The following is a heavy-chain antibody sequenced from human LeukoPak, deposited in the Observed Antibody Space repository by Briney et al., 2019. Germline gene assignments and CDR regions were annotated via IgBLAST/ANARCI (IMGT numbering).Heavy chain of an antibody. D-gene: IGHD1-26*01. Sequence: PGGSLRLSCAASGFTFSSYAMSWVRQAPGKGLEWVSTISNSGGSTYYADSVKGRFTISRDNSKNTLYLQTNSLRAEDTAVYYCAKMISGSYYYYYGMDVWGQGTTVTVSS. J-gene: IGHJ6*02. CDR3: AKMISGSYYYYYGMDV. CDR2: ISNSGGST. V-gene: IGHV3-23*01. CDR1: GFTFSSYA.